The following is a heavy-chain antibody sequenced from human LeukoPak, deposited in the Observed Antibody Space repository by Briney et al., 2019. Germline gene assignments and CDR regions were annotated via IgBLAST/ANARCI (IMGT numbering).Heavy chain of an antibody. CDR2: IYYSGTT. CDR3: ARRGSGSRGDFDH. D-gene: IGHD2-15*01. J-gene: IGHJ4*02. CDR1: GGSISASSYY. Sequence: SETLSLTCTVSGGSISASSYYWGWIRQPPGKGLEWIATIYYSGTTYYNPSLKSRVTISVDTSKNQFSLNLSSVTAADTAVYYCARRGSGSRGDFDHWGQGTLVTVSS. V-gene: IGHV4-39*01.